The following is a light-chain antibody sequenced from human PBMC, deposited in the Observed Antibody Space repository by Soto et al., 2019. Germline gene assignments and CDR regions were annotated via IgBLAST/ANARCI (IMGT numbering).Light chain of an antibody. Sequence: EIVLTQSPGTLSLSPGERATLSCRASQSVTSSYLAWYQQKPGQAPRLLIYDASSRAAGIPDRFSGSGSGTGFTLTISRLEPEDFAVYYCQQYVNSPKTFGQGTKVEIK. V-gene: IGKV3-20*01. J-gene: IGKJ1*01. CDR1: QSVTSSY. CDR2: DAS. CDR3: QQYVNSPKT.